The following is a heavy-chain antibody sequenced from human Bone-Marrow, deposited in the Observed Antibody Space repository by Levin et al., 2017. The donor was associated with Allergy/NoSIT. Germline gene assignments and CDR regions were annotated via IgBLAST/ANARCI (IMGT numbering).Heavy chain of an antibody. V-gene: IGHV1-69*13. CDR3: ARAARTNVRYYYGMDV. CDR2: IIPIFGTA. Sequence: PKASVKVSCKASGGTFSSYAISWVRQAPGQGLEWMGGIIPIFGTANYAQKFQGRVTITADESTSTAYMELSSLRSEDTAVYYCARAARTNVRYYYGMDVWGQGTTVTVSS. J-gene: IGHJ6*02. D-gene: IGHD2-8*01. CDR1: GGTFSSYA.